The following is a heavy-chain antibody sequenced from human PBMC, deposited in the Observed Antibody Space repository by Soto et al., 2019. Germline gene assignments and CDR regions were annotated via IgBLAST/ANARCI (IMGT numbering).Heavy chain of an antibody. D-gene: IGHD5-12*01. J-gene: IGHJ6*03. CDR3: ARCGYDYYYYYYLDV. Sequence: EVQLVESGGGLVQPGGSLRLSCAASGFTFSSYWMSWVRQAPGKGLEWVANIKQDGSEKYYVGSVKGRFTISRDNAKNAMYLQMNSLRAEDTAVYYCARCGYDYYYYYYLDVWGKGTTVTVSS. V-gene: IGHV3-7*01. CDR1: GFTFSSYW. CDR2: IKQDGSEK.